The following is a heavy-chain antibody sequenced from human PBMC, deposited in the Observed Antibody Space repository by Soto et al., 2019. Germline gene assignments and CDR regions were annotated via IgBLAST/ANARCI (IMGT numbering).Heavy chain of an antibody. CDR1: GFTFSSYA. CDR2: ISGSGGST. J-gene: IGHJ4*02. V-gene: IGHV3-23*01. Sequence: GGSLRLSCAASGFTFSSYAMSWVRQAPGKGLEWVSAISGSGGSTYYADSVKGRFTISRDNSKNTLYLQMNSLRAEDTAVYYCAKAVWGAYYYDSSGYYPDYWGQGTLVTVSS. D-gene: IGHD3-22*01. CDR3: AKAVWGAYYYDSSGYYPDY.